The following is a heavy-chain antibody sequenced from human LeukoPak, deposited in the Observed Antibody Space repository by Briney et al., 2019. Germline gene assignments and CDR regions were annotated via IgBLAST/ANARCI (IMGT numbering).Heavy chain of an antibody. J-gene: IGHJ4*02. CDR1: GGAISSSSYY. CDR2: FFYSGSA. D-gene: IGHD2-8*01. Sequence: SETLSLTCTVSGGAISSSSYYWGWIRQPPGKGLEWIGSFFYSGSAYYSPPLKSRVTLSIDKSKNQFSLKVTSVTAADTAIYYCWRPYCTNSICSSSVVDSWGQGTLVTVSS. CDR3: WRPYCTNSICSSSVVDS. V-gene: IGHV4-39*01.